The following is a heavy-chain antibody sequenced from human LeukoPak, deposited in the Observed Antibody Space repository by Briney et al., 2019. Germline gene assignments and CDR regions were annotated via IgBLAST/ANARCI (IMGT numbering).Heavy chain of an antibody. CDR1: GYTFTTYG. CDR3: ARELHGRFEH. D-gene: IGHD4-11*01. Sequence: ASVKVSCKASGYTFTTYGISWVRQAPGQGLECMGWINPYNGNTNYAQKLQGRVTMTTDTSTSTAYMELRSLRSDDTAVYYCARELHGRFEHWGQGTLVTVSS. V-gene: IGHV1-18*01. CDR2: INPYNGNT. J-gene: IGHJ4*02.